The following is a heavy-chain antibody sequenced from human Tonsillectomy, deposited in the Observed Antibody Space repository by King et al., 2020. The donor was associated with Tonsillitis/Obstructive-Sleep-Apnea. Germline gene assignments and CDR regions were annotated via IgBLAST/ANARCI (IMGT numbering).Heavy chain of an antibody. V-gene: IGHV1-18*01. CDR3: ARDSMSHYYDSSAYYTFNY. D-gene: IGHD3-22*01. Sequence: QLVQSGAEVKKPGASVKVSCKASGYTFTNYGISWVRQAPGQGLEWMAWISAHNGHTNYAQKFQGRVTMTTDASTSTAYMELRSLRADDTAVYYCARDSMSHYYDSSAYYTFNYWGQGTLVTVSS. J-gene: IGHJ4*02. CDR1: GYTFTNYG. CDR2: ISAHNGHT.